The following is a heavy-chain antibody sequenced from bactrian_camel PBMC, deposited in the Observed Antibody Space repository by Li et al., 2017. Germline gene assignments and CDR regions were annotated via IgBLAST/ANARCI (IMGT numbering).Heavy chain of an antibody. CDR1: GWTGRHKH. J-gene: IGHJ4*01. CDR2: ADSNGKI. CDR3: AVDNSTGPLCPPGWLGSEVVKAEFGY. D-gene: IGHD1*01. V-gene: IGHV3S63*01. Sequence: HVQLVESGGDSVQAGGSLSLSCVVSGWTGRHKHPGWFRQVPGKEREGVAIADSNGKIVHADSVKGRFTVSKDNAKNSLYLQMRSLKPEDTAMYYCAVDNSTGPLCPPGWLGSEVVKAEFGYWGQGTQVTVS.